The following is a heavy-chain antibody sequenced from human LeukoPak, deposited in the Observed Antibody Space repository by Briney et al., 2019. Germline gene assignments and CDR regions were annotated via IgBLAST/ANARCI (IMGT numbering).Heavy chain of an antibody. CDR1: GGSFSTSSYY. Sequence: SETLSLTCTVSGGSFSTSSYYWGWIRQPPGKGLEWIGSIYYGGSTYYNPSLKSRVTISVDTSKRQFSLKLTSAIAADTAVYYCARHRYYYDSSGSTLPWFDPWGQGTLVTVSS. CDR2: IYYGGST. D-gene: IGHD3-22*01. V-gene: IGHV4-39*01. J-gene: IGHJ5*02. CDR3: ARHRYYYDSSGSTLPWFDP.